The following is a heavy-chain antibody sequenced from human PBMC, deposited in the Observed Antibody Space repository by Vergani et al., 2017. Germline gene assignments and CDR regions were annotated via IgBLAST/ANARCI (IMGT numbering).Heavy chain of an antibody. CDR3: ARGGPQYYYYGMDV. CDR1: GGSISSSSYY. Sequence: QLQLQESGPGLVKPSETLSLTCTVSGGSISSSSYYWGWIRQPPGKGLEWIGSIYYSGSTYYNPSLKRRVTISVDTSKNQFSLKLSSVTAADTAVYYCARGGPQYYYYGMDVWGQGTTVTVSS. J-gene: IGHJ6*02. D-gene: IGHD3-10*01. V-gene: IGHV4-39*07. CDR2: IYYSGST.